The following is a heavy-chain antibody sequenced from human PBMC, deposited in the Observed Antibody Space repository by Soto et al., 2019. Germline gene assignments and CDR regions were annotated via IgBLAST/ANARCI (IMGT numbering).Heavy chain of an antibody. D-gene: IGHD3-16*02. CDR2: VYYSGST. V-gene: IGHV4-59*01. Sequence: PSETLSLTCTVSNGSISNYYWTWVRQPPGKGLEWIGYVYYSGSTNYNPSLKSRVGMSIDTSKNQFSLEQKSVTASYTATYYGVRDYLLPGFDCCGQGTLVTVSS. CDR3: VRDYLLPGFDC. J-gene: IGHJ4*02. CDR1: NGSISNYY.